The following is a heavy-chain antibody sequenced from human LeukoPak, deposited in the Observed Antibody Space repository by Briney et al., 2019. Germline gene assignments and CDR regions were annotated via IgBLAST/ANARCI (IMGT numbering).Heavy chain of an antibody. V-gene: IGHV3-30*02. CDR1: GFNFSNYG. J-gene: IGHJ4*02. CDR2: IQTDGNTR. Sequence: GGSLRLSCAASGFNFSNYGIHWVRQAPGKGLEWVTFIQTDGNTRYYADSVRGRFTISRDNSKNTVSLQMNSLRAEDTAVYYCAREESSLVLGGLAYWGQGTLVTVSS. CDR3: AREESSLVLGGLAY. D-gene: IGHD6-13*01.